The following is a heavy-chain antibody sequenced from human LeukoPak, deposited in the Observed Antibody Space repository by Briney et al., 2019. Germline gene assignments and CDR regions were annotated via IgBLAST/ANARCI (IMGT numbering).Heavy chain of an antibody. CDR3: ARAGMVAANPFDY. CDR2: INSDGSST. Sequence: GGSLRLSCAASGFTFSSYWMHWVRQAPGKGLVWVSRINSDGSSTSYADSVKGRFTISRDNAKNTLYLQMNSLRAEDTAVYYCARAGMVAANPFDYWGQGTLVTVSS. CDR1: GFTFSSYW. J-gene: IGHJ4*02. D-gene: IGHD2-15*01. V-gene: IGHV3-74*01.